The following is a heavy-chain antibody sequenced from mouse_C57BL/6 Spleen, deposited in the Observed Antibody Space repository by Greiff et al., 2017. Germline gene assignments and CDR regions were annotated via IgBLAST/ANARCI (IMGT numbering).Heavy chain of an antibody. CDR3: ARASTVTDFDY. V-gene: IGHV3-6*01. J-gene: IGHJ2*01. D-gene: IGHD2-10*02. CDR1: GYSITSGYY. CDR2: ISYDGSN. Sequence: EVKLQESGPGLVKPSQSLSLTCSVTGYSITSGYYWNWIRQFPGNKLEWMGYISYDGSNNYNPSLKNRISITRDTSKNQFFLKLNSVTTEDTATYYCARASTVTDFDYWGQGTTLTVSS.